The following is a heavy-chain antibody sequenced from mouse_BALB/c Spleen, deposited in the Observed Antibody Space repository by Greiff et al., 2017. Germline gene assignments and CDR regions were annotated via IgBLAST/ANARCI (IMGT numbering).Heavy chain of an antibody. V-gene: IGHV6-6*02. J-gene: IGHJ4*01. D-gene: IGHD1-1*01. CDR3: TGVYYYGSKGSDMEY. Sequence: EVKLMESGGGLVQPGGSMKLSCVASGFTFSNYWMNWVRQSPEQGLEWVAEIRLKSNNYASHYAESVKGRFTISRDDSKSSVHLQMTNLRADDTVIYYGTGVYYYGSKGSDMEYWGGGTSVNVSS. CDR2: IRLKSNNYAS. CDR1: GFTFSNYW.